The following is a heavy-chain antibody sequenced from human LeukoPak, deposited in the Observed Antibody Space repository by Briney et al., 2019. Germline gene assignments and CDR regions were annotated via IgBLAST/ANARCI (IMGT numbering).Heavy chain of an antibody. D-gene: IGHD3-10*01. V-gene: IGHV4-30-2*01. CDR1: GGSISSGGYS. CDR3: ARDFGYYYGSGSYYQAFDY. CDR2: IYHSGST. J-gene: IGHJ4*02. Sequence: SETLSLTCAVSGGSISSGGYSWSWIRQPPGKGLEWIGYIYHSGSTYYNPSLKSRVTISVDTSKNQFSLKLSSVTAADTAVYYCARDFGYYYGSGSYYQAFDYWGQGTLVTVSS.